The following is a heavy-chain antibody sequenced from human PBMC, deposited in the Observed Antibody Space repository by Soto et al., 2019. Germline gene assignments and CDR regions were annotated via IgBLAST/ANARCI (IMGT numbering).Heavy chain of an antibody. J-gene: IGHJ3*02. V-gene: IGHV4-59*01. CDR1: VGSSRIYY. CDR2: IYYSGST. CDR3: ASMSGLYDFDI. Sequence: PSPTXSLTCTVSVGSSRIYYCILIRQPPGKGLEWIGYIYYSGSTNYNPSLKSRVTISVDTSKNQFSLKLSSVTAADTAVYYCASMSGLYDFDIWGQGTMVTV. D-gene: IGHD2-8*01.